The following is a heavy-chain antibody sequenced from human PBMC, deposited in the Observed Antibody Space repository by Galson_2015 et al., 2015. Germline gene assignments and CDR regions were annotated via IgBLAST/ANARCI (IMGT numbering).Heavy chain of an antibody. V-gene: IGHV3-23*01. J-gene: IGHJ4*02. CDR3: ARESAYGYGEFDY. Sequence: SLRLSCAASGFTFSSYAMSWVRQAPGKGLEWVSAITGSGGSTYYADSVKGRFTISRDNSKNTLYLQMSSLRAEDTAVYYCARESAYGYGEFDYWGQGTLVTVSS. CDR1: GFTFSSYA. D-gene: IGHD5-18*01. CDR2: ITGSGGST.